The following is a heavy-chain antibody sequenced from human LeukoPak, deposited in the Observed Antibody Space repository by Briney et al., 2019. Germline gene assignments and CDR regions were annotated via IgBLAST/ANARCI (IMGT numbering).Heavy chain of an antibody. CDR1: GFTFSTYS. D-gene: IGHD2-15*01. CDR3: ARDTGYCSGGSCYGGPTDY. V-gene: IGHV3-48*01. Sequence: GGSLRLSCAASGFTFSTYSMNWVRQAPGKGLGWVSYISSSSSTIYYADSVNGRFTISRDNAKNSLYLQMNSLRAEDTAVYYCARDTGYCSGGSCYGGPTDYWGQGTLVTVSS. J-gene: IGHJ4*02. CDR2: ISSSSSTI.